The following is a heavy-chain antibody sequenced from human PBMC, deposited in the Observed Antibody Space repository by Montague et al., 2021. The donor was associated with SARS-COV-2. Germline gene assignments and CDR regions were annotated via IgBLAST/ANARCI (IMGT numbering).Heavy chain of an antibody. CDR2: IYYSGST. J-gene: IGHJ4*02. D-gene: IGHD6-25*01. Sequence: SETLFLTCTVSGGSISSYYWSWIRQPPGKGLEWIGYIYYSGSTNYNPSLRSRVTISVDTSKNQFSLKLSSVTAADTAVYYCAREYPGFTLDYWGQGTLVTVSS. CDR1: GGSISSYY. V-gene: IGHV4-59*01. CDR3: AREYPGFTLDY.